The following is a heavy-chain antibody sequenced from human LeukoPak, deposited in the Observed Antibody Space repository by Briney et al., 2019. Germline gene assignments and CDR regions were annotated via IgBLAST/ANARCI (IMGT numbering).Heavy chain of an antibody. J-gene: IGHJ3*02. CDR2: IWYDGSNK. CDR1: GFTFSSYG. V-gene: IGHV3-33*01. CDR3: VTVDRDAFDI. Sequence: GGSLRLSCAASGFTFSSYGMHWVRQAPGRGLEWVAVIWYDGSNKYYADSVKGRFTISRDNSKNTLYLQMNSLRAEDTAVYYCVTVDRDAFDIWGPGTIVTVSS.